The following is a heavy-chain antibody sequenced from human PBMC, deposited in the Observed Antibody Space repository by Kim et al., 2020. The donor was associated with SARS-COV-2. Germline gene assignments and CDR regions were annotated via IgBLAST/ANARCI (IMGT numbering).Heavy chain of an antibody. CDR3: ARQTSGWYLDY. D-gene: IGHD6-19*01. V-gene: IGHV1-3*01. J-gene: IGHJ4*02. Sequence: ASVKVSCKTSGYSFSSYAIHWVRQAPGQRLEWMGWISEGNGNTEYSQKFQGRVTINRDTSASTAYMELSSLRSEDTAVFYCARQTSGWYLDYWGQGTLVTVSS. CDR2: ISEGNGNT. CDR1: GYSFSSYA.